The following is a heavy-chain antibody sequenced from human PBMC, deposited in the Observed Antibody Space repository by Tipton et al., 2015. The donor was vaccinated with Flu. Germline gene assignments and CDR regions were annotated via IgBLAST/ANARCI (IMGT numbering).Heavy chain of an antibody. J-gene: IGHJ4*02. V-gene: IGHV4-59*08. CDR3: ARLSYYDVDLKNFYFDY. Sequence: TLSLTCTVSGGSISGYYWSWIRQPPGKGLEWIGYIYYSGSANYNPSLKSRLTISVDTSKSQFSLKLRSVTAADTAVYYCARLSYYDVDLKNFYFDYWGQGALVTVSS. CDR1: GGSISGYY. CDR2: IYYSGSA. D-gene: IGHD3-10*02.